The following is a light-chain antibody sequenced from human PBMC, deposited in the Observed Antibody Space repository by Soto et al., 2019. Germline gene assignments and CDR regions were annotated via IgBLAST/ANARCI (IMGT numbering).Light chain of an antibody. CDR1: QSISSW. J-gene: IGKJ1*01. CDR3: QQYNSYSA. CDR2: DAS. V-gene: IGKV1-5*01. Sequence: DIQMTQSPSTLSASVGDRVTITCRASQSISSWLAWYQQKPGKAPELLIYDASSLESGVPSRFSGSGSGTEFTLSISSLQPDDFSNYYCQQYNSYSAFGQGTKVEIK.